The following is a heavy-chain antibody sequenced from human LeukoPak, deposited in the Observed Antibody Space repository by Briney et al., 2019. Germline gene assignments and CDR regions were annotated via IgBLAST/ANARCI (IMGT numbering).Heavy chain of an antibody. Sequence: PSETLSLTCTVSGGSISSYYWSWIRQPPGKGLEWIGYIYYSGSTNYNPSLKSRVTISVDTSKNQFSLKLSSVTAADTAVYYCARAGGVVVVARSGWFDPWGQGTLVTVSS. J-gene: IGHJ5*02. CDR1: GGSISSYY. CDR3: ARAGGVVVVARSGWFDP. D-gene: IGHD2-15*01. CDR2: IYYSGST. V-gene: IGHV4-59*08.